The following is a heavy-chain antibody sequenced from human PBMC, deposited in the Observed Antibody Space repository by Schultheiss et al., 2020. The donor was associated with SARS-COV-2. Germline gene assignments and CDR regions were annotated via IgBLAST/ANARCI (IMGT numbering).Heavy chain of an antibody. CDR2: ISYDGSKK. CDR3: ATLGDDYGDSHFDY. V-gene: IGHV3-30*03. J-gene: IGHJ4*02. CDR1: GFSFSDFG. D-gene: IGHD4-17*01. Sequence: GESLKISCAASGFSFSDFGMHWVRQAPGKGLEWVAVISYDGSKKYYADSVKGRFTISRDIFKSTLYLQVNSLRAEDTAVYYCATLGDDYGDSHFDYWGQGTLVTVSS.